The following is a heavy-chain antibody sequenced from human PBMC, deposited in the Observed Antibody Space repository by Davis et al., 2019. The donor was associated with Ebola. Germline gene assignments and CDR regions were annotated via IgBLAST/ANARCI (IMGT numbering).Heavy chain of an antibody. Sequence: ASVKVSCKASGYTFTSYAMHWVRQAPGQRLEWMGWINAGNGNTKYSQKFQGRVTITRDTSASTAYMELSSLRSEDTAVYYCARGSGARGARTRGRLDYWGQGTLVTVSS. V-gene: IGHV1-3*01. CDR2: INAGNGNT. CDR1: GYTFTSYA. J-gene: IGHJ4*02. D-gene: IGHD1-26*01. CDR3: ARGSGARGARTRGRLDY.